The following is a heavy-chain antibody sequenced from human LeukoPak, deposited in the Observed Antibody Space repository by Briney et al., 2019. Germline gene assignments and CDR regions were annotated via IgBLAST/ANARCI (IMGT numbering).Heavy chain of an antibody. Sequence: ASVKVSCKASGYTFTGYYMHWVRQAPGQGLEWMEWINPNSGGTNYAQKFQGRVTMTRDTSISTAYMELSRLRSDDTVVYYCARVGYSSSWYTGIYYYYYYMDVWGKGTTVTVSS. CDR1: GYTFTGYY. D-gene: IGHD6-13*01. V-gene: IGHV1-2*02. CDR2: INPNSGGT. J-gene: IGHJ6*03. CDR3: ARVGYSSSWYTGIYYYYYYMDV.